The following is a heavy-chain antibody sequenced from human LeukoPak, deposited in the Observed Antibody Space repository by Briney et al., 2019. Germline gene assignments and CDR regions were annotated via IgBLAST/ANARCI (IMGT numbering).Heavy chain of an antibody. Sequence: GASVKVSCKASGYTFTSYYMHWVRQAPGQGLEWMGIINPSGGSTSYAQKFQGRVTMTRDMSTSTVYMELSSLRSEDTAVYYCARDLSNVERGSWDAFDIWGQGTMVTVSS. D-gene: IGHD6-13*01. V-gene: IGHV1-46*01. J-gene: IGHJ3*02. CDR2: INPSGGST. CDR3: ARDLSNVERGSWDAFDI. CDR1: GYTFTSYY.